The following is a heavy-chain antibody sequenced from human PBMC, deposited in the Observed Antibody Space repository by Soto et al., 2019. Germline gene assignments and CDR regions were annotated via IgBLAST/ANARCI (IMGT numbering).Heavy chain of an antibody. J-gene: IGHJ4*02. CDR3: ARVFPDYYGSGSHIDY. V-gene: IGHV3-66*01. CDR1: GFTVSSNY. D-gene: IGHD3-10*01. Sequence: GGSLRLSCAASGFTVSSNYMSWVRQAPGKGLEWVSVIYSGGSTYYADSVKGRFTISRDNSKNTLYLQMNSLRAEDTAVYYCARVFPDYYGSGSHIDYWGQGTLVTVSS. CDR2: IYSGGST.